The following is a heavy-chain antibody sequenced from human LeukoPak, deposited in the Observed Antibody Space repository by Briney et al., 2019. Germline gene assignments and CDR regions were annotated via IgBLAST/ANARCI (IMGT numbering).Heavy chain of an antibody. Sequence: GGSLRLSCAASGFTFSSYSMNWVRQAPGKGLEWVSSISSSSSYIYYADSVKGRFTISRDNAKNSLYLQMNSLRAEDTAVYYCAKGQDTYGHPFDYWGQGTLVTVSS. CDR2: ISSSSSYI. D-gene: IGHD5-18*01. CDR1: GFTFSSYS. J-gene: IGHJ4*02. V-gene: IGHV3-21*04. CDR3: AKGQDTYGHPFDY.